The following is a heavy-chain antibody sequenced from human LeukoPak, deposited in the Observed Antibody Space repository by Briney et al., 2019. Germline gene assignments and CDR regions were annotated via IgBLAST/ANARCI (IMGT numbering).Heavy chain of an antibody. CDR1: GFTFSSYW. D-gene: IGHD6-6*01. CDR2: ISGSGGST. V-gene: IGHV3-23*01. J-gene: IGHJ4*02. Sequence: GGSLRLSCVASGFTFSSYWMHWVRQDPRKGLEWVSAISGSGGSTYYADSVKGRFTISRDNSKNTLYLQMNSLRAEDTAVYYCAKDLMYSSSWGQGTLVTVSS. CDR3: AKDLMYSSS.